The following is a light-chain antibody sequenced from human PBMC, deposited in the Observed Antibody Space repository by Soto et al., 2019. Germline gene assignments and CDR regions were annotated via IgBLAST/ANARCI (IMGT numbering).Light chain of an antibody. V-gene: IGKV2-28*01. CDR1: QSLLHSNGYIY. CDR3: MQSLHTPLT. Sequence: DIVMTQSPLSLPVTPGEPASISCRTSQSLLHSNGYIYLDWYLQKPGQSPQLLIYLGSNRASGVPDRFSGSGSGTDFTLKISRVEAEDVGVYYCMQSLHTPLTFGGGTKVEIK. CDR2: LGS. J-gene: IGKJ4*01.